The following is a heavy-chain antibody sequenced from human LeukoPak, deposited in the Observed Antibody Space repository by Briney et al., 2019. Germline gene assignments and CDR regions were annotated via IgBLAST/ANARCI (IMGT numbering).Heavy chain of an antibody. D-gene: IGHD2-2*02. V-gene: IGHV5-51*01. CDR2: IYPGDSDT. Sequence: GESLKISRKGSGYSFTSYWIGWVRQMPGKGLEWMGIIYPGDSDTRYSPSFQGQVTISADKSISTAYLQWSSLKASDTAMYYCARDQLLYGRGYYGMDVWGQGTTVTVSS. J-gene: IGHJ6*02. CDR3: ARDQLLYGRGYYGMDV. CDR1: GYSFTSYW.